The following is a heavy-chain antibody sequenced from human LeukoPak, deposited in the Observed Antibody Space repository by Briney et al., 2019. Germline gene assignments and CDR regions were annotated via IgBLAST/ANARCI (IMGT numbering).Heavy chain of an antibody. CDR3: ARGDYDFWSGYYTWFDY. Sequence: SETLSLTCTVSGGSISSSYWSWTRQPPGKGLEWIGYIYYSGSTNYNPSLKSRVTISVDTSKNQFSLKLSSVTAADTAVYYCARGDYDFWSGYYTWFDYWGQGTLVTVSS. D-gene: IGHD3-3*01. CDR2: IYYSGST. CDR1: GGSISSSY. J-gene: IGHJ4*02. V-gene: IGHV4-59*01.